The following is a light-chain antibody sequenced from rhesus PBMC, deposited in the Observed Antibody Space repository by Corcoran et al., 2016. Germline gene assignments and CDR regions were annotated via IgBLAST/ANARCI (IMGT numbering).Light chain of an antibody. CDR2: GAS. V-gene: IGKV1-21*01. J-gene: IGKJ2*01. Sequence: DIQMTQSPSSLSASVGDRVTITCRASQDISSWLAWYQQKPGKAPKLLIYGASSLQRGVPSRFSGSGAGTDFTLTSSSLQPEDFATYYWQHYNSAPYNFGQGTKVEI. CDR1: QDISSW. CDR3: QHYNSAPYN.